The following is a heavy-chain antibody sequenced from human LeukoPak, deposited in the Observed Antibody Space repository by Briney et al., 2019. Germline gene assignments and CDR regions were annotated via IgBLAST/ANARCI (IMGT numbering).Heavy chain of an antibody. CDR1: GYTFTGYF. J-gene: IGHJ4*02. V-gene: IGHV1-2*02. CDR2: INPNSGDA. Sequence: ASVKVSCKASGYTFTGYFMHWVRQAPGQGLEWMGWINPNSGDANYAQKFQGRVTMTRDTSISTAYMELSRLRSDDTAVYYCARDERYDSSGYPFDYWGQGTLVTVSS. CDR3: ARDERYDSSGYPFDY. D-gene: IGHD3-22*01.